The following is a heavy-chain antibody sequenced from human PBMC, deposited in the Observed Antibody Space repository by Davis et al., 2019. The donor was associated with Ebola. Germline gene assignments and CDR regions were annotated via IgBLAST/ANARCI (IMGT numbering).Heavy chain of an antibody. CDR3: TTEPEGTGGYSYGPFDY. J-gene: IGHJ4*02. V-gene: IGHV3-15*01. CDR2: IKSKTDGGTT. CDR1: GFTFSNAW. Sequence: PGGSLRLSCAASGFTFSNAWMSWVRQAPGKGLEWVGRIKSKTDGGTTDYAAPVKGRFTISRDDSKNTLYLQMNSLKTEDTAVYYCTTEPEGTGGYSYGPFDYWGQGTLVTVSS. D-gene: IGHD5-18*01.